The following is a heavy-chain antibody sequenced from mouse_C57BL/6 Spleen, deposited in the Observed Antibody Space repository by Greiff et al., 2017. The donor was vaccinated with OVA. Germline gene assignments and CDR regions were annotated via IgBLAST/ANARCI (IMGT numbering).Heavy chain of an antibody. CDR1: GFTFSSYG. Sequence: EVKLMESGGDLVKPGGSLKLSCAASGFTFSSYGMSWVRQTPDKRLEWVATISSGGSYTYYPDSVKGRFTIPRDNAKNTLYLQMSSLKSEDTAMYYCARHEDDYEGYAMDYWGQGTSVTVSS. D-gene: IGHD2-4*01. CDR2: ISSGGSYT. CDR3: ARHEDDYEGYAMDY. V-gene: IGHV5-6*01. J-gene: IGHJ4*01.